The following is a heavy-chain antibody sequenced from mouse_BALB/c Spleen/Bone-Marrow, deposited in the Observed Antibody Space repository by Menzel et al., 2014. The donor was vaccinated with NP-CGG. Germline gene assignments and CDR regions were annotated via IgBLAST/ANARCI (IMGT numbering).Heavy chain of an antibody. V-gene: IGHV7-3*02. Sequence: EVQRVESGGGLVQPGGSLRLSCATSGFTFTDYYMSWVRQPPGKALEWLGFIRNKANGYTTEYSASVKGRFTISRDNSQSILYRQMNALRAEDSATYYCARDRSYYGSSLFAYWGQGTLVTVSA. J-gene: IGHJ3*01. CDR3: ARDRSYYGSSLFAY. CDR2: IRNKANGYTT. D-gene: IGHD1-1*01. CDR1: GFTFTDYY.